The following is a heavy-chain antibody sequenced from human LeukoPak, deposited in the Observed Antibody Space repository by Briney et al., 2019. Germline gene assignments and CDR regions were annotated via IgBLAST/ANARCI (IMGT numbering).Heavy chain of an antibody. Sequence: GGSLRLSCAASGFAFSNSNMSWVRQAPGKWREWVSYISSSSDTIYYADSVKGRFTISRDNAKNSLYVQVNSLRAEDTAVYYCARDDYYDSSGNSQDYWGQGTLVIVSS. CDR1: GFAFSNSN. V-gene: IGHV3-48*01. J-gene: IGHJ4*02. CDR3: ARDDYYDSSGNSQDY. D-gene: IGHD3-22*01. CDR2: ISSSSDTI.